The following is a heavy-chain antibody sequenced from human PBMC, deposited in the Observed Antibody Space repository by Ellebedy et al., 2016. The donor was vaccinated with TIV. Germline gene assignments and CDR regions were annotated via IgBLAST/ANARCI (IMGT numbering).Heavy chain of an antibody. CDR1: GGSISSSSYY. D-gene: IGHD3-22*01. J-gene: IGHJ4*02. CDR3: ARVFRYYDSSGYPASGYFDY. V-gene: IGHV4-39*07. Sequence: SETLSLTXTVSGGSISSSSYYWGWIRQPPGKGLEWIGSIYYSGSTYYNPSLKSRVTISVDTSKNQFSLKLSSVTAADTAVYYCARVFRYYDSSGYPASGYFDYWGQGTLVTVSS. CDR2: IYYSGST.